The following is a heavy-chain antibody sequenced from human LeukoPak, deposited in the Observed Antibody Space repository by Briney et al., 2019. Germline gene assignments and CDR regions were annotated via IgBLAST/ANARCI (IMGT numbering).Heavy chain of an antibody. V-gene: IGHV5-51*01. J-gene: IGHJ5*02. CDR2: IYPGDSET. CDR1: GYSFTSYW. CDR3: ARSGGDYYNWFDP. D-gene: IGHD2-21*02. Sequence: GESLKISCKGSGYSFTSYWIGWVRQLPGKGLEWMGIIYPGDSETRYSPSFQGQVTISAAKSISTAYLQWSSLRASDTAMYYCARSGGDYYNWFDPWGQGTLVTVSS.